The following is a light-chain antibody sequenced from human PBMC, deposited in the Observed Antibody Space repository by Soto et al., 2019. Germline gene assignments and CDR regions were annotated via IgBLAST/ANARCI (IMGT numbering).Light chain of an antibody. CDR1: QSISYW. J-gene: IGKJ1*01. V-gene: IGKV1-5*01. Sequence: DIQMTQSPSTLSASVGDRVTITCRASQSISYWLAWYQQKPGKAPNLLIYDASSLESGVPSRFSGSASGTEFTLTISSLQPDDFATYYCKQYNSYLWTFGQGTKVEIK. CDR3: KQYNSYLWT. CDR2: DAS.